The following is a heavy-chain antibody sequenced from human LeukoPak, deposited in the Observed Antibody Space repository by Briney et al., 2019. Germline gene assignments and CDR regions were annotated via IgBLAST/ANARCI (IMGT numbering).Heavy chain of an antibody. V-gene: IGHV3-30-3*01. CDR2: ISDDGSSK. CDR3: AREHFEATGTGWFDP. CDR1: GFTFSSYA. Sequence: GRSLRLSCAASGFTFSSYAIHWVRQAPGQGLEWVAVISDDGSSKYYSDSVKGRFTISRDNSKNMLYLHMNSLGTEDTAVYSCAREHFEATGTGWFDPWGQGTLVTVSS. J-gene: IGHJ5*02. D-gene: IGHD6-13*01.